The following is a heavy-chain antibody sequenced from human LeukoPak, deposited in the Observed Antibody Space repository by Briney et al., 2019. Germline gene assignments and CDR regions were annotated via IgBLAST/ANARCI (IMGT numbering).Heavy chain of an antibody. V-gene: IGHV4-39*01. D-gene: IGHD4-23*01. CDR1: GGSISSSSYY. CDR2: IYYSGST. J-gene: IGHJ4*02. Sequence: PSETLSLTCTVSGGSISSSSYYWGWIRQPPGTGLEWIASIYYSGSTYYNPSLKSRLNISVDTSKNQLSLNLSSVTAADTAVYYCARRLAGYSLGGNYWGQGTLVTVSS. CDR3: ARRLAGYSLGGNY.